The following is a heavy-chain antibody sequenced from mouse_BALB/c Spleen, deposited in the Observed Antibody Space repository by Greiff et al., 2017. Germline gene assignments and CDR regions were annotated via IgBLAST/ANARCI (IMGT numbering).Heavy chain of an antibody. CDR1: GFTFSSFG. J-gene: IGHJ1*01. CDR2: ISSGSSTI. Sequence: EVQLVESGGGLVQPGGSRKLSCAASGFTFSSFGMHWVRQAPEKGLEWVAYISSGSSTIYYADTVKGRFTISRDNPKNTLFLQMTSLRSEDTAMYYCARGLLRPHWYFDVWGAGTTVTVSS. D-gene: IGHD1-2*01. CDR3: ARGLLRPHWYFDV. V-gene: IGHV5-17*02.